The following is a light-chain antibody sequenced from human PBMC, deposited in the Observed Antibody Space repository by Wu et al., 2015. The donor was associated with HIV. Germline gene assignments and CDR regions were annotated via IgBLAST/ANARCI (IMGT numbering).Light chain of an antibody. V-gene: IGKV3-15*01. CDR2: GAS. CDR3: QQYNNLST. J-gene: IGKJ1*01. CDR1: QSVSSN. Sequence: IVMTQSPATLSVSLGERAALSCRASQSVSSNLAWYQQKPGQSPRLLIYGASTRATGIPARFSGSGSETDFTLTISSLQSEDFAVYYCQQYNNLSTFGQGTKVEIK.